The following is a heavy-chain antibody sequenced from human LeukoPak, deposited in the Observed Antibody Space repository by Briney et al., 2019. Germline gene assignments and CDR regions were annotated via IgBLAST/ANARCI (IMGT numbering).Heavy chain of an antibody. D-gene: IGHD5-18*01. CDR3: AKDRELWLSGRFDY. V-gene: IGHV3-23*01. CDR1: GFTVSSNS. CDR2: ISGSGGGT. Sequence: SGGSLRLSCTASGFTVSSNSMSWVRQAPGKGLEWVSAISGSGGGTYYADSVKGRFTISRDNSKNTLYLQVNSLRAEDTAVYYCAKDRELWLSGRFDYWGQGTLVTVSS. J-gene: IGHJ4*02.